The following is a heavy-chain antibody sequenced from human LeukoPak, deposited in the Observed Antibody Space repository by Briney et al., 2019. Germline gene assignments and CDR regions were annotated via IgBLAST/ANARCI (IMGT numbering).Heavy chain of an antibody. Sequence: QPGGSLRLSCAASGFTVSSNYMSWVRQAPGKGLEWVSAISGSGGSTYYADFVKGRFTISRDNSKNTLYLQMNSLRAEDTAVYYCAKDRDIVLMVYDFDYWGQGTLVTVSS. V-gene: IGHV3-23*01. CDR3: AKDRDIVLMVYDFDY. J-gene: IGHJ4*02. D-gene: IGHD2-8*01. CDR2: ISGSGGST. CDR1: GFTVSSNY.